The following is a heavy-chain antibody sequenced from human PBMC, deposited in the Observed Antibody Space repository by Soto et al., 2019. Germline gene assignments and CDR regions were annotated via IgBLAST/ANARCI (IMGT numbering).Heavy chain of an antibody. J-gene: IGHJ4*02. D-gene: IGHD6-19*01. Sequence: SVKVSSKASGYTFTSYAMHWVRQAPGQRLEWMGWINAGNGNTKYSQKFQGRVTITRDTSASTAYMELSSLRSEDTAVYYCARDRPIAVAGIDYWGQGTLVTV. V-gene: IGHV1-3*01. CDR1: GYTFTSYA. CDR2: INAGNGNT. CDR3: ARDRPIAVAGIDY.